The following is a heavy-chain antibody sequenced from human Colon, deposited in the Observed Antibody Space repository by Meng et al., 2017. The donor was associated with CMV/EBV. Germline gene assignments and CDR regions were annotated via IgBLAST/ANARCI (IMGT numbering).Heavy chain of an antibody. CDR3: AKIGKVDTSGWPPDS. D-gene: IGHD6-19*01. CDR2: ISGTGSIT. CDR1: GFTFNTYW. Sequence: GGSLRLSCGVAGFTFNTYWMSWVRQAPGKGPEWVSVISGTGSITYYTDSVKGRFIISRDNSNLYLQMNSLRAEDTAVYFCAKIGKVDTSGWPPDSWGQGTLVTVSS. V-gene: IGHV3-23*01. J-gene: IGHJ5*02.